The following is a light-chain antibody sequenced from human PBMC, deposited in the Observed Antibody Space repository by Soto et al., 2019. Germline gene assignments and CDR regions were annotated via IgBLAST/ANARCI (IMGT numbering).Light chain of an antibody. Sequence: QSALTQPPSASGSPGQSVTISCTGTSSDVGGYNYVSWYQQHPGKAPKLMISEVSQRPSGVPDRFSGSKSGNTASLTVSGLQAEDEADYYCSSFAGNDSLVFGGGTKVTVL. CDR2: EVS. CDR3: SSFAGNDSLV. J-gene: IGLJ2*01. CDR1: SSDVGGYNY. V-gene: IGLV2-8*01.